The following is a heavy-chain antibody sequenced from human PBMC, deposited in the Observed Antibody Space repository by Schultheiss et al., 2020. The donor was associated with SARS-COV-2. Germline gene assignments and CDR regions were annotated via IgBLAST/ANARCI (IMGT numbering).Heavy chain of an antibody. Sequence: GESLKISCAASGFTFSSYEMNWVRQAPGKGLEWVSYISSSGSTIYYADSVKGRFTISRDNAKNSLYLQMNSLRAEDTAVYYCARDIAESPWGLWFGELWGGFDYWGQGTLVTVSS. CDR3: ARDIAESPWGLWFGELWGGFDY. CDR1: GFTFSSYE. D-gene: IGHD3-10*01. J-gene: IGHJ4*02. V-gene: IGHV3-48*03. CDR2: ISSSGSTI.